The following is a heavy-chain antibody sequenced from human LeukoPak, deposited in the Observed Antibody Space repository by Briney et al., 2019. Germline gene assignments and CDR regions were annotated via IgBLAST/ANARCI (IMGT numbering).Heavy chain of an antibody. CDR2: INAGNGNT. CDR1: GYTFTNYA. J-gene: IGHJ5*02. CDR3: ARSSLTYYYDSSAYYSNWFDP. Sequence: ASVKVSCKASGYTFTNYAMHWVPQAPGQRLEWMGWINAGNGNTKYSQKLQGRVTITRDTSASTAYMELSSLRSEDTSVYYCARSSLTYYYDSSAYYSNWFDPWGQGTRVSVSS. D-gene: IGHD3-22*01. V-gene: IGHV1-3*01.